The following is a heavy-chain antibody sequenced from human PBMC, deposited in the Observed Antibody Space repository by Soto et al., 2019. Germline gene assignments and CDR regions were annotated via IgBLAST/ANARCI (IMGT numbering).Heavy chain of an antibody. D-gene: IGHD3-16*01. J-gene: IGHJ4*02. CDR2: INHSGST. CDR1: GDSISFYY. CDR3: ARGSRRGVDY. V-gene: IGHV4-34*01. Sequence: SETLSLTCTVSGDSISFYYWSWIRQPPRKGLEWIAEINHSGSTNDNPSLKSRVTISVDTSKNQFSLKLSSVTAADTAVYYCARGSRRGVDYWGQGTLVTVSS.